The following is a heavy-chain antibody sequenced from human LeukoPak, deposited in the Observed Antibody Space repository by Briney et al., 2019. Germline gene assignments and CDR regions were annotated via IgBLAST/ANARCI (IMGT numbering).Heavy chain of an antibody. V-gene: IGHV3-21*01. CDR2: LSRTSRTPSYR. CDR3: TRPSSDDWGSNDY. D-gene: IGHD7-27*01. Sequence: PGGSLRLSCAASGFTFSSYSMNWVRQAPGKGLEWVSSLSRTSRTPSYRYYADSVKGRFTISRDNDKNELYLQMNSLGAEDTAVYYCTRPSSDDWGSNDYWGQGTLVTVSS. CDR1: GFTFSSYS. J-gene: IGHJ4*02.